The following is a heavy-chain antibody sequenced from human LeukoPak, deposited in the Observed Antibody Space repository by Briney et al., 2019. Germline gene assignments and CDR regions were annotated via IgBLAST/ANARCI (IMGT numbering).Heavy chain of an antibody. D-gene: IGHD6-19*01. J-gene: IGHJ4*02. CDR2: IYYSGST. Sequence: SETLSLTCTVSGGSISSSSYYWGWIRQPPGKGLEWIANIYYSGSTYYNPSLKSRVTISVDTSKNQFSLNLSSVIAADTAVYYCARVKQWGAFDFWGQGTLVTVSS. V-gene: IGHV4-39*01. CDR3: ARVKQWGAFDF. CDR1: GGSISSSSYY.